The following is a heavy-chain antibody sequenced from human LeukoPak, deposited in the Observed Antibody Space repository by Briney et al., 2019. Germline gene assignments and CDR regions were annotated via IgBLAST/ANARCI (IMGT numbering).Heavy chain of an antibody. CDR2: ISGSGGST. Sequence: PGGSLRLSCAASGFTFSSYAVSWVRQAPGKGLEWVSAISGSGGSTYYADSVKGRFTISRDNSKNTLYLQMNSLRAEDTAVYYCAKTVTRPYGYYGMDVWGQGTTVTVSS. CDR1: GFTFSSYA. D-gene: IGHD4-17*01. V-gene: IGHV3-23*01. J-gene: IGHJ6*02. CDR3: AKTVTRPYGYYGMDV.